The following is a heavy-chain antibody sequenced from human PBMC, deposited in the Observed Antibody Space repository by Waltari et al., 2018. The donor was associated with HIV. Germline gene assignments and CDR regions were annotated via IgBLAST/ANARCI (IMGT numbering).Heavy chain of an antibody. CDR1: GFTFTSCW. J-gene: IGHJ4*02. V-gene: IGHV3-7*01. CDR3: ATSRTFDY. CDR2: IKQDGSEK. Sequence: ELQLVGSGGGLVQPGGSLRLSGEAPGFTFTSCWMTWVRQAPGKGLEWVANIKQDGSEKNYVDSVKGRFTISRDNAKNSLYLQMNSLRAEDTAVYYCATSRTFDYWGQGTLVTVSS.